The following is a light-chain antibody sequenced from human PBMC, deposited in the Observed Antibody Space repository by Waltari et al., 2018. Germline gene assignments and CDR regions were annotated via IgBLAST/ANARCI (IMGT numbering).Light chain of an antibody. J-gene: IGLJ2*01. CDR3: CSYAAGGSSVL. Sequence: QSALTQPAPVSGSPRQSITISCTGTSSDVGSYNLVSWYQQHPGKVPKLMIYEDSNRPSGLSNRFSGSKSGNTASLTISGLQAEDEADYYCCSYAAGGSSVLFGGGTKLTVL. CDR1: SSDVGSYNL. CDR2: EDS. V-gene: IGLV2-23*01.